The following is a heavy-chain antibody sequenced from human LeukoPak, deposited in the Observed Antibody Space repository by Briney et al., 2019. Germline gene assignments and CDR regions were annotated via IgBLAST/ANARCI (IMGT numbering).Heavy chain of an antibody. CDR3: ATPSGGSRRYFDY. V-gene: IGHV1-69*04. J-gene: IGHJ4*02. D-gene: IGHD3-16*01. CDR2: IILIFGIA. Sequence: ASVKVSCKASGGTFSSYAISWVRQAPGQGLEWMGRIILIFGIANYAQKFQGRVTITADKSTSTAYMELSSLRSEDTAVYYCATPSGGSRRYFDYWSQGTLVTVSS. CDR1: GGTFSSYA.